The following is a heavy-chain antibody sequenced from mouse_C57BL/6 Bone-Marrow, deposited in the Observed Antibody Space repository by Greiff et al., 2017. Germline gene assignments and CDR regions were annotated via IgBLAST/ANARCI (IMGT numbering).Heavy chain of an antibody. CDR3: GYSNYEVFFAY. D-gene: IGHD2-5*01. CDR2: IDPANGNT. J-gene: IGHJ3*01. V-gene: IGHV14-3*01. CDR1: GFNIKNTY. Sequence: EVKLQESVAELVRPGASVKLSCTASGFNIKNTYMHWVKQRPEQGLEWIGRIDPANGNTKYAPKFQVNATITADTSSHTAYLQLSSLTSADTDIYYCGYSNYEVFFAYWGQGTLVTVSA.